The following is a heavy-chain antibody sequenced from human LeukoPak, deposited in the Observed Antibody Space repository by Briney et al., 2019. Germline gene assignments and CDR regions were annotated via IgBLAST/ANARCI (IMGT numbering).Heavy chain of an antibody. CDR3: AREGELSWAYYMDV. V-gene: IGHV3-74*01. D-gene: IGHD3-16*02. CDR2: ISTDGKNT. Sequence: GGSLRLSCAASGFTFSTYWMHCVRQAPGRGLVWVSRISTDGKNTIYADSVKGRFTISRDNANNMLFLQMNSLRGDDTAVFYCAREGELSWAYYMDVWGKGTTVTVSS. J-gene: IGHJ6*03. CDR1: GFTFSTYW.